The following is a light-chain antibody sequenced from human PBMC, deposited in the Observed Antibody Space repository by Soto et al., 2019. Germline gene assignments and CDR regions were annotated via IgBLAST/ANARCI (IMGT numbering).Light chain of an antibody. V-gene: IGKV3-15*01. CDR1: QSVYNN. CDR3: QQYNNWPRT. Sequence: EIVMTQSPATLSVSQGERATLSCRASQSVYNNLAWYQQKPSQAPRLLIYDVSSRATDVPTRFSGSGSGTEFTLTISSLQSEDFAVYYCQQYNNWPRTFGQGTKVDIK. J-gene: IGKJ1*01. CDR2: DVS.